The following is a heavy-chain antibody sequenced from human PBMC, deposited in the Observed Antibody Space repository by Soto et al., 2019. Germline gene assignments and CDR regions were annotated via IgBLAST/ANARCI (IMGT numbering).Heavy chain of an antibody. V-gene: IGHV3-30*18. CDR3: AKDHQLTVGATRLVYYYYGMDV. CDR2: ISYDGSNK. D-gene: IGHD1-26*01. CDR1: GFTFSSYG. Sequence: QVQLVESGGGVVQPGRSLRLSCAASGFTFSSYGMHWVRQAPGKGLEWVAVISYDGSNKYYADSVKGRLTISRDNSKNTLYLQMNSLRAEDTAVYYCAKDHQLTVGATRLVYYYYGMDVWGQGTTVTVSS. J-gene: IGHJ6*02.